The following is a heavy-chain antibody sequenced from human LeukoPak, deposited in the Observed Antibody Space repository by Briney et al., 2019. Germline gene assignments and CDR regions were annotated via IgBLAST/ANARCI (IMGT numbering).Heavy chain of an antibody. CDR3: ARGSGAARPNFDY. V-gene: IGHV4-38-2*02. D-gene: IGHD6-6*01. J-gene: IGHJ4*02. CDR1: GDSISSGNY. CDR2: IFHTGST. Sequence: SETLSLTCTVSGDSISSGNYWGWIRQPPGKGLEWIGSIFHTGSTYFNLSLKSRVTISVDTSKNQFSLRLSSVTAADTAVYYCARGSGAARPNFDYWGQGTLVTVSS.